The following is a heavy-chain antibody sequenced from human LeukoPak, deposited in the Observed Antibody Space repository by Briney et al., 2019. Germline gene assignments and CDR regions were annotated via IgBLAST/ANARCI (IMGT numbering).Heavy chain of an antibody. D-gene: IGHD3-22*01. CDR2: IWYDGSNK. J-gene: IGHJ4*02. CDR1: GFTFSSYG. Sequence: GGSLILSCAASGFTFSSYGMHWVRQAPGKGLEWVAVIWYDGSNKYYADSVKGRFTISRDNSKNTLYLQMNSLRAEDTAVYYCAKECDDSSGYYLDYWGQGTLVTVSS. CDR3: AKECDDSSGYYLDY. V-gene: IGHV3-33*06.